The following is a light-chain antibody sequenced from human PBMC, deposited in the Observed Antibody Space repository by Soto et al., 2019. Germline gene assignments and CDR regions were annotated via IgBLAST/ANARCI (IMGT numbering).Light chain of an antibody. CDR1: NXDVGGYNY. Sequence: QSMLTQPASVSGSPGQSITISCTGTNXDVGGYNYVSWYQQHPGKAPELMIYEVSHRPSGVSNRFSGSKSDNTASLTISGLQAEDEADYYCSSYTSISTLYVFGTGTKVTVL. J-gene: IGLJ1*01. CDR2: EVS. V-gene: IGLV2-14*01. CDR3: SSYTSISTLYV.